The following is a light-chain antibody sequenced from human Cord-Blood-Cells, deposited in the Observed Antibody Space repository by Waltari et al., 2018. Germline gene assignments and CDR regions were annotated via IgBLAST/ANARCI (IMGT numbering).Light chain of an antibody. CDR2: QDS. V-gene: IGLV3-1*01. J-gene: IGLJ2*01. CDR1: KLGDKT. Sequence: SYELTKPPSVSVSPGQTASTTCSGDKLGDKTTCRYQQKPGQSPVTVSYQDSKRPSGIPERFSGSNSGNTATLTISWTQAMDEADYYCQAWDSSTVVFGGGTKLTVL. CDR3: QAWDSSTVV.